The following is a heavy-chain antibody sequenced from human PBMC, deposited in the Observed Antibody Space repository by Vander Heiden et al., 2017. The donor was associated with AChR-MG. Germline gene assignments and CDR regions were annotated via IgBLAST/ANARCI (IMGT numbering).Heavy chain of an antibody. J-gene: IGHJ4*02. D-gene: IGHD6-19*01. CDR3: NPVAGPPPQKKRTVDY. V-gene: IGHV3-23*01. CDR2: ISGSGGST. Sequence: EVQLLESGGGLVQPGGSLRLPRAASGFAFSSYAMSWVRQAPGKGLEWVSAISGSGGSTYYADSVKGRFTISRDNSKNTLYLQMNSLRAEDTAVYYCNPVAGPPPQKKRTVDYWGQGTLVTVSS. CDR1: GFAFSSYA.